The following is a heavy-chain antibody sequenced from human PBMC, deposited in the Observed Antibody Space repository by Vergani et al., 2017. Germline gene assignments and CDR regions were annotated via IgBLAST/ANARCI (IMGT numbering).Heavy chain of an antibody. V-gene: IGHV3-30*18. CDR2: ISYDGSNK. D-gene: IGHD6-13*01. CDR1: GFTFSSYG. J-gene: IGHJ4*02. Sequence: QVQLVESGGGVVQPGRSLRLSCAASGFTFSSYGMHWVRQAPGKGLEWVAVISYDGSNKYYADSVKGRFTISRDNSKNTLYLQMNCLRAGDTAVYYCAKEGAAAGTGDFDCGGRGSLVFFSS. CDR3: AKEGAAAGTGDFDC.